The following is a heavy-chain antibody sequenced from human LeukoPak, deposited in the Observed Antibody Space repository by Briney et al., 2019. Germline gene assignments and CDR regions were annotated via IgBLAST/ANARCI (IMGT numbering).Heavy chain of an antibody. J-gene: IGHJ4*02. D-gene: IGHD5-18*01. V-gene: IGHV4-59*01. Sequence: SETLSLTCTVSGGSISSDYWSWIRQPPGKGLEWIGYIYYSGDTNYNPSLKSRVTISADTSKNQFSLKLSSVTAADTAVYYCARSGYSYGLVDYWGQGTLVTVSS. CDR3: ARSGYSYGLVDY. CDR2: IYYSGDT. CDR1: GGSISSDY.